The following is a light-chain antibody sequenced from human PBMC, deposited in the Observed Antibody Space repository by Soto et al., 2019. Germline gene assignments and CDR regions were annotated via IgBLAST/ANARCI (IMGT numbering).Light chain of an antibody. CDR1: SSDVGSYNL. CDR2: EDI. CDR3: CSYAGGTSVV. Sequence: QSALTQPASVSGSPGQSITISCTGTSSDVGSYNLVSWYQQHPGKAPKLMIYEDIERPSGVSNRFSGSKSGKTASLTISVLQTEDEADYYCCSYAGGTSVVFGGGTKLTVL. J-gene: IGLJ2*01. V-gene: IGLV2-23*01.